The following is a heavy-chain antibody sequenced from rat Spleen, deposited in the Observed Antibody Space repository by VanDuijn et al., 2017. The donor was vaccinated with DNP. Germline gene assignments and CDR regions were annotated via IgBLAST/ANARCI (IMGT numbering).Heavy chain of an antibody. V-gene: IGHV3-1*01. Sequence: EVQLQESGPGLVQPSQSLSLICSVTGYSITNNYWGWIRKFPGNKMEWMAYISYSGSTGYNPSLKSRISITRDTSKNQFFLQVNSVTTEDTATYYCARLGTQGFAYWGQGTLVTVSS. D-gene: IGHD1-5*01. CDR3: ARLGTQGFAY. CDR1: GYSITNNY. CDR2: ISYSGST. J-gene: IGHJ3*01.